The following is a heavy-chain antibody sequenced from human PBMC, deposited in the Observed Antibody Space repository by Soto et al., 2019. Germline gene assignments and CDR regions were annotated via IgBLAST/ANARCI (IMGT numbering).Heavy chain of an antibody. CDR3: ASEGSCSAYNFGHGLQLWSFEF. D-gene: IGHD5-12*01. CDR1: GGSINTFD. J-gene: IGHJ4*02. V-gene: IGHV4-4*07. Sequence: NPSETLSLTCTVSGGSINTFDCSWVRQPAWKGLEWLGRIFSSGITSFNPSLESRVAMSVDTSKNHFSLNLSCVTAADMAVYYCASEGSCSAYNFGHGLQLWSFEFWGQGALVALCS. CDR2: IFSSGIT.